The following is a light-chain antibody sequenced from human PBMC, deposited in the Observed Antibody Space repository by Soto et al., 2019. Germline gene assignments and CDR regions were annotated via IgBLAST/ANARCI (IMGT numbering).Light chain of an antibody. Sequence: DIQMTQSPISLSASIGDRVTVTCRASQDISNFLNWYQQKPGKALKLLIYAASSLQSGVPSRFSGSGSGTDFTLTISSLQPEDFATYYCQQSYNTPRTFGQGTKV. J-gene: IGKJ1*01. CDR3: QQSYNTPRT. CDR2: AAS. CDR1: QDISNF. V-gene: IGKV1-39*01.